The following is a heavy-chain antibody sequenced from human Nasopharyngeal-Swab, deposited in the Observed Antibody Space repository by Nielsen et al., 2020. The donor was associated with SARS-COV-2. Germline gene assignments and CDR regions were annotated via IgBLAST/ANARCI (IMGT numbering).Heavy chain of an antibody. V-gene: IGHV1-69*13. J-gene: IGHJ4*02. CDR2: IIPIFGTP. Sequence: SVKVSCKASGGTFSSYAISWVRQAPGQGLEWMGGIIPIFGTPNYAQEFQGRVTISADESTSTAYMELSSLRSENTAVYYCARASDGSENYYYFDYWGQGTLVTVSS. D-gene: IGHD3-10*01. CDR1: GGTFSSYA. CDR3: ARASDGSENYYYFDY.